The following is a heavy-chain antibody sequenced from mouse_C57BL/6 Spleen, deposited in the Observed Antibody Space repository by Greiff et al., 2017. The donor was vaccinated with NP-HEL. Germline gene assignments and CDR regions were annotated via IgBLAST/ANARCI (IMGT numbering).Heavy chain of an antibody. V-gene: IGHV5-4*01. CDR1: GFTFSSYA. CDR3: ARDHPHFYY. J-gene: IGHJ2*01. Sequence: EVNLVESGGGLVKPGGSLKLSCAASGFTFSSYAMSWVRQTPEKRLEWVATISDGGSYTYYPDNVKGRFTISRDNAKNNLYLQMSHLKSEDTAMYYCARDHPHFYYWGQGTTLTVSS. CDR2: ISDGGSYT.